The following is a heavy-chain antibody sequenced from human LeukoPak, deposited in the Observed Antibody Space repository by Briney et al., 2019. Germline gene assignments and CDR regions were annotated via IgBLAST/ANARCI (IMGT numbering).Heavy chain of an antibody. CDR1: DGSFSGYY. CDR3: ARGYCSSIHCFVVGYHYYYMDV. J-gene: IGHJ6*03. V-gene: IGHV4-34*01. CDR2: INHNAVT. Sequence: SETLTLTCAVYDGSFSGYYWSWVRQPPGKGLKWIGEINHNAVTNYNPSLESRVTISVDTSKNQFSLKVNSVTAADTGVYYCARGYCSSIHCFVVGYHYYYMDVWDKGATVIVSS. D-gene: IGHD2-2*01.